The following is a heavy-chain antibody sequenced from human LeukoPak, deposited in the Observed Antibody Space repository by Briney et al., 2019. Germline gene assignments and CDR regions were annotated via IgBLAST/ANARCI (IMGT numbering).Heavy chain of an antibody. V-gene: IGHV4-59*08. Sequence: SETLSLTCTVSGGSIRSDYWSWIRQPPGQGLELIGYIYYNGGTNCDPSLKSRVTISVDTFQNRFSLKLSSVSAAHTAVYYCAIHRGFHSGWHDYWGQGTLVTVSS. D-gene: IGHD5-12*01. J-gene: IGHJ4*02. CDR2: IYYNGGT. CDR1: GGSIRSDY. CDR3: AIHRGFHSGWHDY.